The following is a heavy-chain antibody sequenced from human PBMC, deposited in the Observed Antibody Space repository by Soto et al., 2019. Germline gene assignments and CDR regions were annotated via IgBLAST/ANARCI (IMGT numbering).Heavy chain of an antibody. V-gene: IGHV4-4*02. CDR3: ARVYSGSYSDS. CDR2: IFHSGST. CDR1: GGSMGSNNW. Sequence: SETLSLTCAVSGGSMGSNNWWSWVRQPPGKGLEWIGEIFHSGSTYYSPSLKSRVTISVDKSKNHFSLNLTSVTAADTAVYYCARVYSGSYSDSWGQGTLVTVSS. D-gene: IGHD1-26*01. J-gene: IGHJ4*02.